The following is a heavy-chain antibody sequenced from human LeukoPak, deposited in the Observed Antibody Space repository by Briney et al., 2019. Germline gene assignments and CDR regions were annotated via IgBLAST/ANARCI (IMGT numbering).Heavy chain of an antibody. CDR3: ARARHIVVVPAAGMTGTTLYDP. Sequence: SETLSLTCAVYGGSFSGYYWSWIRQPPGKGLEWIGEINHSGSTNYNPSLKSRVTISVDTSKNQFSLKLSSVTAADTAVYYCARARHIVVVPAAGMTGTTLYDPWGQGTLVTVSS. J-gene: IGHJ5*02. CDR2: INHSGST. CDR1: GGSFSGYY. V-gene: IGHV4-34*01. D-gene: IGHD2-2*01.